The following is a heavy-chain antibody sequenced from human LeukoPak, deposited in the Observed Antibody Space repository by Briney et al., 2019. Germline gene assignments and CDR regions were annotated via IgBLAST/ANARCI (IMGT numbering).Heavy chain of an antibody. V-gene: IGHV4-4*07. Sequence: SETLSLTCTVSGGSISSYYWSWIRQPAGKGLEWIGRIYTSGSTNYNPSLKSRVTISVDTSKNQFSLKQSSVTAADTAVYYCARDVVTAASNWFDPWGQGTLVTVSS. D-gene: IGHD2-2*01. CDR2: IYTSGST. CDR3: ARDVVTAASNWFDP. J-gene: IGHJ5*02. CDR1: GGSISSYY.